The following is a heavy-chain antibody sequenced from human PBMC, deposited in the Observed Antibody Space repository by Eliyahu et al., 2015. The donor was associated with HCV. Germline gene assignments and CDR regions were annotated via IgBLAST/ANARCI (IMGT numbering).Heavy chain of an antibody. CDR3: ASGGGGIAVAGTGGCFDP. Sequence: QVQLQESGPGLVKPSETLSLTCTVSGGSIXTYYXSWXRARPPPGKGLEWIGYIHYSGSTNSNPSXKXRVTISVDTSKNQFSLNLTSVTAADTAVYYCASGGGGIAVAGTGGCFDPWGQGTLVTVSS. J-gene: IGHJ5*02. CDR2: IHYSGST. D-gene: IGHD6-19*01. CDR1: GGSIXTYY. V-gene: IGHV4-59*01.